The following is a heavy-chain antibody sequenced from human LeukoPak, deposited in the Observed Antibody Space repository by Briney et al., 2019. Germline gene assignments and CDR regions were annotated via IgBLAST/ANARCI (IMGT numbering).Heavy chain of an antibody. CDR2: ISPGGGPT. Sequence: QPGGTLRLSCAGSGFPFSSHGMNWVRQAPGKGLEWVSGISPGGGPTYYADSVKGRFTISRDDSKNTLYLQMKNLRAEDTAVYYCAKDGAWLRFDDWGQGILVTVSS. D-gene: IGHD5-12*01. J-gene: IGHJ4*02. CDR3: AKDGAWLRFDD. CDR1: GFPFSSHG. V-gene: IGHV3-23*01.